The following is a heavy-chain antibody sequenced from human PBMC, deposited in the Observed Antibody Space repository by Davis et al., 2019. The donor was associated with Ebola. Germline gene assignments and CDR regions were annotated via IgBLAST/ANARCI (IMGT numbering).Heavy chain of an antibody. CDR3: AKARPPEIAALVDV. V-gene: IGHV3-23*01. D-gene: IGHD2-15*01. CDR2: ISGSDGST. Sequence: PGGSLRLSCAVSGFTFSDFAMGWVRQAPGKGLEWVSGISGSDGSTYDADSVRGRFTISRDNSRNTLYLQMNSLRAEDTAVYYCAKARPPEIAALVDVWGQGTTVTVSS. CDR1: GFTFSDFA. J-gene: IGHJ6*02.